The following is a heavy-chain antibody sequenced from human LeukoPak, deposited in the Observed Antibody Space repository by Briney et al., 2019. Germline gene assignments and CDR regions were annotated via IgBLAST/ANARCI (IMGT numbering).Heavy chain of an antibody. Sequence: GGSLRLSCAASGFTFNYAWMTWVRQAPGKGLEWVSAISGSGGSTYYADSVKGRFTISRDNSKNTLYLQMNSLRAEDTAVYYCAKDYYGSGSSSDYWGQGTLVTVSS. CDR2: ISGSGGST. CDR1: GFTFNYAW. D-gene: IGHD3-10*01. CDR3: AKDYYGSGSSSDY. J-gene: IGHJ4*02. V-gene: IGHV3-23*01.